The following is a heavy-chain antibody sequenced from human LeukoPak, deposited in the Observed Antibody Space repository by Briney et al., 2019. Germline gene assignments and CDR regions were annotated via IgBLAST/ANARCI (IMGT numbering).Heavy chain of an antibody. D-gene: IGHD2-15*01. CDR3: AKDEMPRSALENPSFDY. V-gene: IGHV3-30*18. J-gene: IGHJ4*02. CDR1: GFTFSSYG. CDR2: ISYDGSNK. Sequence: PGRSLRLSCAASGFTFSSYGMHWVRRAPGTGLEWVAIISYDGSNKYYADSVKGRFTISRDNSKNTLYLQMNSLRAEDTAVYYCAKDEMPRSALENPSFDYWGQGTLVTVSS.